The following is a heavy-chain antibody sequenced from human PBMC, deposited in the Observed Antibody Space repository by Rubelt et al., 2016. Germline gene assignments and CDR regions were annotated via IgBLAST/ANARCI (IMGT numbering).Heavy chain of an antibody. CDR3: ARRYGDYEGSFEY. J-gene: IGHJ4*02. CDR1: GFSFRDHA. D-gene: IGHD4-17*01. CDR2: ISGSGGST. Sequence: VQLVESGGGLVQPGGSLRLSCAASGFSFRDHAMSWVRQAPGKGLEWVSRISGSGGSTYYADSVKGRFTISRDNSGNTLYLQMNSLRDEDTAVYYCARRYGDYEGSFEYWGQGTLVTVSS. V-gene: IGHV3-23*04.